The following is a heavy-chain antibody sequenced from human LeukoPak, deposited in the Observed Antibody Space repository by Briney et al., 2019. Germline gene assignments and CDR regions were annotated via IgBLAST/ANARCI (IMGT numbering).Heavy chain of an antibody. CDR1: GYTFTSYA. V-gene: IGHV1-3*01. CDR3: ARGVGYGDYVGVFDY. CDR2: INAGNCNT. J-gene: IGHJ4*02. Sequence: GASVKVSCKASGYTFTSYAMHWVRQAPGQRLEGMGWINAGNCNTKYSQKFQGRVTITRDTSASTAYMELSSLRSEDTAVYYCARGVGYGDYVGVFDYWGQGTLVTVSS. D-gene: IGHD4-17*01.